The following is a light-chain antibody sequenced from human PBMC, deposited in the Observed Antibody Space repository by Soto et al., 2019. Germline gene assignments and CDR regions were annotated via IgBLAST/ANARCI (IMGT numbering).Light chain of an antibody. Sequence: EIVMTQSPATLSVSPGERATLSCWASHSISTNLAWYQQKPGQAPRLLISDASTRATGIPARFSGSGSETEFTLTISSLQSEDFAIYYCQEYNNWPPEWSFGQGTKVEI. CDR2: DAS. J-gene: IGKJ1*01. CDR3: QEYNNWPPEWS. V-gene: IGKV3-15*01. CDR1: HSISTN.